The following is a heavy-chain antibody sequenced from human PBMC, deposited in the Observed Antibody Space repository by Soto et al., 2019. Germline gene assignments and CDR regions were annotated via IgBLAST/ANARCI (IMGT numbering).Heavy chain of an antibody. CDR2: ISGSGDGT. V-gene: IGHV3-23*01. CDR1: GFTFNTFA. D-gene: IGHD3-10*01. J-gene: IGHJ2*01. Sequence: EVQLLESGGDLVQPGGSLRLSCVGSGFTFNTFAMAWVRQGPGKGLEWVSGISGSGDGTYYAESVKGRFTISRDNSKNTAYLQMSSLSVEDTAVYYCAKSKSVTMVRGVNWYFDLWGRGTLVSVSS. CDR3: AKSKSVTMVRGVNWYFDL.